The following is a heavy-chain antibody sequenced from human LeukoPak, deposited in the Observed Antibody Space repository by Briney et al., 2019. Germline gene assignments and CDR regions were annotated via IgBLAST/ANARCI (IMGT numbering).Heavy chain of an antibody. CDR3: AKGGHYYDSSGYLP. D-gene: IGHD3-22*01. J-gene: IGHJ5*01. V-gene: IGHV3-74*01. CDR2: INNDGSST. Sequence: GGSLRLSCAASGFTFSNYWMHWVRQAPGKGLVWVSRINNDGSSTSYADSVKGRFTISRDNSKNTLYLQMNSLRAEDTAVYYCAKGGHYYDSSGYLPWGQGTLVTVSS. CDR1: GFTFSNYW.